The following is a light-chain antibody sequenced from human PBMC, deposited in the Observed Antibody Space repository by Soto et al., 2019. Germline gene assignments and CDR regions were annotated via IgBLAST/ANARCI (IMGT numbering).Light chain of an antibody. CDR1: QSISSW. Sequence: DIQMTQSPSTLSASVGDRVTITCRSSQSISSWLAWYQQKPGKAPNLLIYDASSLESVVPSRFSGSGSGTEFTLTISSLQPDDFATYYCQQYNSYPITFGQGTRLEIK. CDR2: DAS. V-gene: IGKV1-5*01. J-gene: IGKJ5*01. CDR3: QQYNSYPIT.